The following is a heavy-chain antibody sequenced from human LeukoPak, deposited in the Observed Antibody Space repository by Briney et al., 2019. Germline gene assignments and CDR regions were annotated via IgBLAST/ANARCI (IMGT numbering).Heavy chain of an antibody. CDR3: AKGGDYVWGSYELDY. CDR2: ISGSGCST. J-gene: IGHJ4*02. D-gene: IGHD3-16*01. V-gene: IGHV3-23*01. CDR1: GFTFSSYC. Sequence: GGTLRLSCAASGFTFSSYCMSWVRQAPGKGREWVSAISGSGCSTYYADSVKGRFTISRDNSKNTLYLEMNSLRAEDTAVYYCAKGGDYVWGSYELDYWGQGTLVTVSS.